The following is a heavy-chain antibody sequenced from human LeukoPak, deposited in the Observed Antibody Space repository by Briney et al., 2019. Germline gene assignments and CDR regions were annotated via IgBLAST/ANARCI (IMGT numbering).Heavy chain of an antibody. D-gene: IGHD3-22*01. CDR3: AKGGAMIVVVIHNDY. Sequence: GGSLRLSCAASGFTVSSNYMSWVREAPGKGLEWFSVIYSGGSTYYADSVKGRFTISRDNSKNTLYLQMNSLRAEDTAVYYCAKGGAMIVVVIHNDYWGQGTLVTVSS. CDR2: IYSGGST. V-gene: IGHV3-66*01. J-gene: IGHJ4*02. CDR1: GFTVSSNY.